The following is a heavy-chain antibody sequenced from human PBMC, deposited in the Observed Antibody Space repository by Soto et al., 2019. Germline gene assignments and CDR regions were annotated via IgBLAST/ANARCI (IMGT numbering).Heavy chain of an antibody. Sequence: GGSLRLSCAASGFTFSSYWMHWVRQAPGKGLVWVSRINSDGSSTSYADSVKGRFTISRDNAKNTLYLQMNSLRAEDTAVYYCARDSSIWFGAYYYYYMDVWGKGTTVTVS. CDR3: ARDSSIWFGAYYYYYMDV. J-gene: IGHJ6*03. V-gene: IGHV3-74*01. CDR1: GFTFSSYW. D-gene: IGHD3-10*01. CDR2: INSDGSST.